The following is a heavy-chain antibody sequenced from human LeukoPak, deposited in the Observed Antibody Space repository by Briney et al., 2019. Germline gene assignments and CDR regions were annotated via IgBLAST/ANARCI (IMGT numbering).Heavy chain of an antibody. CDR1: GFTFSNYA. D-gene: IGHD6-19*01. Sequence: GGSLRLSCTASGFTFSNYALGWVRQAPGKGLAWVSVSGSGGSPFYADSVKGRFTISRDNSKNTLYLQMNSLRAEDTAIYYCVKGGSGWYPGFEYWGQGALVTVSS. CDR3: VKGGSGWYPGFEY. CDR2: SGSGGSP. V-gene: IGHV3-23*01. J-gene: IGHJ4*02.